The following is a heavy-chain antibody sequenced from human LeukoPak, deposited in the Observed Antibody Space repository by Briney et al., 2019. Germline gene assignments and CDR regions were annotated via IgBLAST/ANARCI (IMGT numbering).Heavy chain of an antibody. CDR2: ISWNSGSI. D-gene: IGHD1-26*01. CDR3: AKSGSYSSSPYFDY. V-gene: IGHV3-9*01. J-gene: IGHJ4*02. Sequence: SLRLSCAASGFTFDDYAMHWVRQAPGKGLEWVSGISWNSGSIGYADSVKGRFTISRDNAKNSLYLQMNSPRAEDTALYYCAKSGSYSSSPYFDYWGQGTLVTVSS. CDR1: GFTFDDYA.